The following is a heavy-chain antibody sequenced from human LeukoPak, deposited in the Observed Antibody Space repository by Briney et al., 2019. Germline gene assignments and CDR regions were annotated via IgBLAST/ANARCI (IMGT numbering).Heavy chain of an antibody. J-gene: IGHJ4*02. CDR2: ISGSGGST. CDR1: GFTFSSYG. D-gene: IGHD6-13*01. Sequence: GGSLRLSCAASGFTFSSYGMSWVRQAPGKGLEWVSAISGSGGSTYYADSVKGRFTISRDNSKNTLYLQMNSLRAEDTAVYYCARAETGYSSSWYPKNYYFDYWGQGTLVTVSS. V-gene: IGHV3-23*01. CDR3: ARAETGYSSSWYPKNYYFDY.